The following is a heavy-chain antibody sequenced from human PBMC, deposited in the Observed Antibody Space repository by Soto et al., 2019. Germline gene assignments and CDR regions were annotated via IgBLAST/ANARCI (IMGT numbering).Heavy chain of an antibody. CDR1: GFTFSSYA. CDR3: AKDWYFGSTIFGLMFDY. D-gene: IGHD3-3*01. CDR2: ISGSGGST. V-gene: IGHV3-23*01. Sequence: LRLSCAASGFTFSSYAMSWVRQAPGKGLEWVSAISGSGGSTNYADSVKGRFTISGDNSKNTLYLQMNSLRAEDTAVYYCAKDWYFGSTIFGLMFDYWGQGTLVTVSS. J-gene: IGHJ4*02.